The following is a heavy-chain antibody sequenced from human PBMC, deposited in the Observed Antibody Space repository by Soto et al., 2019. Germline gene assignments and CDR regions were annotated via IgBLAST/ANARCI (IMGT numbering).Heavy chain of an antibody. V-gene: IGHV3-21*01. CDR1: GFTFSSYS. CDR3: ARNPWPFLEWSYIGDDAFDI. Sequence: PGGSLRLSCAASGFTFSSYSMNWVRRAPGKGLKWVSSISSSSSYIYYADSVKGRFTISRDNAKNSLYLQMNSLRAEDTAVYYCARNPWPFLEWSYIGDDAFDIWGQGTMVTVSS. D-gene: IGHD3-3*02. J-gene: IGHJ3*02. CDR2: ISSSSSYI.